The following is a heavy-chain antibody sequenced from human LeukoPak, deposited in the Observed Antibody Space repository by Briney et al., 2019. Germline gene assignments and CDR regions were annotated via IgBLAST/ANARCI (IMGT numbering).Heavy chain of an antibody. Sequence: PGGFLRLSCAASGFTFSSFWMHWVRQVPGKSLVWVSHTNSDGSTTDYADSVRGRFTISRDNSKNTLYLQMNSLRAEDTAVYYCAKDLAAASDYWGQGTLVTVSS. CDR3: AKDLAAASDY. J-gene: IGHJ4*02. CDR1: GFTFSSFW. D-gene: IGHD6-13*01. CDR2: TNSDGSTT. V-gene: IGHV3-74*01.